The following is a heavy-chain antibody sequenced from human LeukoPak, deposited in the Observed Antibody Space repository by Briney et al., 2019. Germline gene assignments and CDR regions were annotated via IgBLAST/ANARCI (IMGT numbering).Heavy chain of an antibody. CDR3: ARGRYSYAS. CDR2: INHSGST. J-gene: IGHJ4*02. CDR1: GGSFSGYY. V-gene: IGHV4-34*01. D-gene: IGHD5-18*01. Sequence: PSETLSLACAVYGGSFSGYYWSWIRQPPGKGLEWIGEINHSGSTNYNPSLKSRVTISVDTSKNQFSLKLSSVTAADTAVYYCARGRYSYASWGQGTLVTVSS.